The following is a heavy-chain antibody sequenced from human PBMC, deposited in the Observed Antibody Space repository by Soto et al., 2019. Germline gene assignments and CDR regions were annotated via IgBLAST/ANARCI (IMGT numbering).Heavy chain of an antibody. Sequence: GESLKISCTGFGYTFTTFWISWVRQMPGKGLEWMGRIDPSDSNTKCSPTFQGHVSISVDKSISTAYLQWSSLKASDTAIYYCARLYCTSDTCDSWFDPWGQGTLVTVSS. V-gene: IGHV5-10-1*01. CDR3: ARLYCTSDTCDSWFDP. CDR1: GYTFTTFW. CDR2: IDPSDSNT. D-gene: IGHD2-8*02. J-gene: IGHJ5*02.